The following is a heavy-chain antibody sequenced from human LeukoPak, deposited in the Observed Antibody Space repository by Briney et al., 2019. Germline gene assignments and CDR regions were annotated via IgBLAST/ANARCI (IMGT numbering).Heavy chain of an antibody. Sequence: ASVKVSCKASGYTFTSYGISWVRQAPGQGLEWMGWISAYNGNTNYAQKLQGRVTMTTDTSTSTAYMELRSLRSDDTAVYYCARLRPMITFGGVNDAFDIWGQGTMVTVSS. V-gene: IGHV1-18*01. D-gene: IGHD3-16*01. CDR1: GYTFTSYG. J-gene: IGHJ3*02. CDR3: ARLRPMITFGGVNDAFDI. CDR2: ISAYNGNT.